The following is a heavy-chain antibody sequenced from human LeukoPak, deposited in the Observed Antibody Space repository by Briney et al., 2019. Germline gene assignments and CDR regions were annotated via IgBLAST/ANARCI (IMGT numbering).Heavy chain of an antibody. CDR2: INSDGSST. CDR3: ARERGGYSGYYDGMDV. Sequence: GGSLRLSCAASGFTFSSYWMHWVRQAPGKGLVWVSRINSDGSSTSYADSVKGRFTISRDNAKNSLYLQMNSLRAEDTAVYYCARERGGYSGYYDGMDVWGQGTTVTVSS. V-gene: IGHV3-74*01. CDR1: GFTFSSYW. J-gene: IGHJ6*02. D-gene: IGHD5-12*01.